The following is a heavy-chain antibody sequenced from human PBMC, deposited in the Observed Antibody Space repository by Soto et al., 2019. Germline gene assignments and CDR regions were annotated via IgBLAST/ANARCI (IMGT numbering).Heavy chain of an antibody. CDR1: GFPFSSHW. Sequence: EVRLVESGGGLVQPGGSLRLSCAASGFPFSSHWLQWVRQVPGRGLVWVSRIDNTGTSSIYADSVRGRFTVSRDNAKDTLYLHMISLRAADTAVYYCATLNGYDYWGQGTLVTVSS. CDR2: IDNTGTSS. V-gene: IGHV3-74*01. CDR3: ATLNGYDY. D-gene: IGHD5-12*01. J-gene: IGHJ4*02.